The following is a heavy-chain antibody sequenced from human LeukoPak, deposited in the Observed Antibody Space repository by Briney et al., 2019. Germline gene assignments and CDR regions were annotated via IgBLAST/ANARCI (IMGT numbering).Heavy chain of an antibody. Sequence: ASVKVSCKASGGTFSSYAISWVRQAPGQGLEWMGWINPNSGGTNYAQKFQGRVTMTRDTSTSTAYMELSRLRADDTAVYYCARSDQTKGGGYYYDSSGDLGFTPDFDYWGQGTLVTVSS. CDR3: ARSDQTKGGGYYYDSSGDLGFTPDFDY. D-gene: IGHD3-22*01. CDR2: INPNSGGT. V-gene: IGHV1-2*02. J-gene: IGHJ4*02. CDR1: GGTFSSYA.